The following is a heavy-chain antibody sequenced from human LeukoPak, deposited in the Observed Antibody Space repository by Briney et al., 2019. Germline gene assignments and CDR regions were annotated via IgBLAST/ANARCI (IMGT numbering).Heavy chain of an antibody. CDR3: ASEVGANIDY. Sequence: SETLSLTCTVSGGSISSYYWSWIRQPPGKGLEWIGYIYYSGSTNYNPSLKSRVTISVDTSKNQFSLKLSSVTAEDTAVYYCASEVGANIDYWGQGTLVTVSS. CDR1: GGSISSYY. J-gene: IGHJ4*02. CDR2: IYYSGST. V-gene: IGHV4-59*01. D-gene: IGHD1-26*01.